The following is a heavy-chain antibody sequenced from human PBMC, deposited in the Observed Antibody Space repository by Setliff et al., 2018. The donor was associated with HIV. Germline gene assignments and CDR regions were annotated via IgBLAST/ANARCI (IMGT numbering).Heavy chain of an antibody. CDR3: AKDSSPSWSPFDY. CDR1: GDSVSSNSGS. V-gene: IGHV6-1*01. D-gene: IGHD6-13*01. J-gene: IGHJ4*02. CDR2: TYYRSKWYN. Sequence: SQTLSLTCAISGDSVSSNSGSWNWIRQSPSRGLEWLGRTYYRSKWYNQYAVSLKSRISINPDTSKNQFSLQLNSVTPEDTAVYYCAKDSSPSWSPFDYWGQGTLVTVSS.